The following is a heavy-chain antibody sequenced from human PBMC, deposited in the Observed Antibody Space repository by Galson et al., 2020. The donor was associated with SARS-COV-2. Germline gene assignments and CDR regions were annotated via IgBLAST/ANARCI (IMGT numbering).Heavy chain of an antibody. CDR3: ARAVYYDSSGYYYLFDY. V-gene: IGHV4-34*01. CDR1: GGSFSGYY. Sequence: SETLSLTCAVYGGSFSGYYWSWIRQPPGKGLEWIGEINHSGSTNHNLSLKSRVTISVDTSKNQFSLKLSSVTAADTAVYYCARAVYYDSSGYYYLFDYWGQGTLVTVSS. D-gene: IGHD3-22*01. J-gene: IGHJ4*02. CDR2: INHSGST.